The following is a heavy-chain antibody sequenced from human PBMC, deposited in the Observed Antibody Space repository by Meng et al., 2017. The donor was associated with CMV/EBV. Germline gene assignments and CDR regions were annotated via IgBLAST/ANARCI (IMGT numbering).Heavy chain of an antibody. D-gene: IGHD6-13*01. CDR1: WFPPHTSGVG. J-gene: IGHJ4*02. CDR3: ARIAAAGRFDY. CDR2: IYWDDDK. Sequence: LHESCPTPVEPPTTRPPSLTFSWFPPHTSGVGVGWIPHPPGKALEWLALIYWDDDKRYSPSLKSSLTITKDTSKNQVVLTMTNMDPVDTATYYCARIAAAGRFDYWGQGTLVTVSS. V-gene: IGHV2-5*02.